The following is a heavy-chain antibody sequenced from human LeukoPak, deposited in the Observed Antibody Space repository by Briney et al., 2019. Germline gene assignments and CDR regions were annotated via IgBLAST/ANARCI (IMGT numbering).Heavy chain of an antibody. J-gene: IGHJ4*02. D-gene: IGHD1-26*01. CDR1: GFTFSNSA. CDR2: IVVGSGNT. Sequence: SVKVSCKASGFTFSNSAVQWVRQARGQRLAWIGWIVVGSGNTNYAQKFQERVTITRDMSTSTAYMELSSLRSEDTAVYYCTSDPTFYSGRYCFDYWGQGTLVTVSS. V-gene: IGHV1-58*01. CDR3: TSDPTFYSGRYCFDY.